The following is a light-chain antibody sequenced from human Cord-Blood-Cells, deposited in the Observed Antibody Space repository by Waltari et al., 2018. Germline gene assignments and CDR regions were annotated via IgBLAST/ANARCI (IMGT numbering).Light chain of an antibody. Sequence: PGPLSLSAGQSGTSSCRASQSVSSSYLAWYQQKPGQAPRLLIYGASSRATGIPDRFSGSGSGTDFTLTISRLEPEDFAVYYCQQYGSSPRAFGGGTKVEIK. V-gene: IGKV3-20*01. CDR1: QSVSSSY. CDR3: QQYGSSPRA. J-gene: IGKJ4*01. CDR2: GAS.